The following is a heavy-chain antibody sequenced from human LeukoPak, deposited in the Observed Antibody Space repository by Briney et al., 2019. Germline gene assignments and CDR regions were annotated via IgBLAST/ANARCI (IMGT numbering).Heavy chain of an antibody. CDR2: IRNDGSYK. CDR3: AKTLIQTTGWYSYMDV. V-gene: IGHV3-30*02. J-gene: IGHJ6*03. D-gene: IGHD6-19*01. Sequence: PGGSLRLSCAASGFTFSSYGMHWVRQAPGKGLEWVAFIRNDGSYKYYADSVKGRFIISRDNSKNTLYLQMNSLRTEDTALYYCAKTLIQTTGWYSYMDVWGKGTTVTVSS. CDR1: GFTFSSYG.